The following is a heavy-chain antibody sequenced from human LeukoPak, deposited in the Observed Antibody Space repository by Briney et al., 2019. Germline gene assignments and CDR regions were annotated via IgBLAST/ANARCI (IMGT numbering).Heavy chain of an antibody. Sequence: SETLSLTCTVSGGSISSGDYYWSWIRQPPGKGLEWIGYIYYSGSTNYNPSLKSRVTISVDTSKNQFSLKLSSVTAADTAVYYCARDSIAENWFDPWGQGTLVTVSS. CDR3: ARDSIAENWFDP. CDR2: IYYSGST. D-gene: IGHD6-13*01. V-gene: IGHV4-61*08. J-gene: IGHJ5*02. CDR1: GGSISSGDYY.